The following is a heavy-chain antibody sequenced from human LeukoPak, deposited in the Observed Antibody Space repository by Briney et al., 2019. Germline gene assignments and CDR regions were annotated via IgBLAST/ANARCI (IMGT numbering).Heavy chain of an antibody. CDR2: IYSGGST. Sequence: SGGSLRLSCAASGFTVSDNYMSWVRQAPGKGLEWVSVIYSGGSTYYADSVKGRFTISRDNSKNTLYLQMDSLRGEDTAVYYCAKDRIAARSVRNFYGMDVWGQGTTVTVSS. V-gene: IGHV3-53*05. D-gene: IGHD6-6*01. CDR3: AKDRIAARSVRNFYGMDV. CDR1: GFTVSDNY. J-gene: IGHJ6*02.